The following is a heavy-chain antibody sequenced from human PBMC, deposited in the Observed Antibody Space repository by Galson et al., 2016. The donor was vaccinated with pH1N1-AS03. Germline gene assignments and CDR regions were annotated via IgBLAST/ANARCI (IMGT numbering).Heavy chain of an antibody. J-gene: IGHJ4*02. V-gene: IGHV3-11*01. CDR2: ISDRGTSI. CDR3: ARGASDSDY. CDR1: GFTFSGYY. Sequence: SLRLSCAASGFTFSGYYMTWLRQAPGKGLEWLSYISDRGTSIYYADSVKGRFTISRDNAKNSLYLQMNSLRAEDTAVYYCARGASDSDYWGQGTLVTVSS.